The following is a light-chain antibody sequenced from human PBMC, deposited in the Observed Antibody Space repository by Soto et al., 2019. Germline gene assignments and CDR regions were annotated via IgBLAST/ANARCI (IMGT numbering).Light chain of an antibody. Sequence: EIVLTQSPGTLSLSPGERATLSCRASQSVNSIYLAWYQQKPGQPPRLLISGASRRATGIPDRFSGSGSGTDFTLTISRLEPEDFAVYYCKQCETSPLFTFGPGTKVDIK. V-gene: IGKV3-20*01. CDR2: GAS. CDR3: KQCETSPLFT. CDR1: QSVNSIY. J-gene: IGKJ3*01.